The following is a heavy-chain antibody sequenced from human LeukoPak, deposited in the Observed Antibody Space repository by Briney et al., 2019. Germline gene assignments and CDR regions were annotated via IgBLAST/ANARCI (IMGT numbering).Heavy chain of an antibody. Sequence: ASVKVSCKASGYTFTSYYMHWVRQAPGQGLEWTGIINPSGGSTSYAQKFQGRVTMTRDTSTSTVYMELSSLRSEDTAVYYCASTFYYDFWSGYYFSLDYWGQGTLVTVSS. CDR2: INPSGGST. D-gene: IGHD3-3*01. J-gene: IGHJ4*02. V-gene: IGHV1-46*03. CDR1: GYTFTSYY. CDR3: ASTFYYDFWSGYYFSLDY.